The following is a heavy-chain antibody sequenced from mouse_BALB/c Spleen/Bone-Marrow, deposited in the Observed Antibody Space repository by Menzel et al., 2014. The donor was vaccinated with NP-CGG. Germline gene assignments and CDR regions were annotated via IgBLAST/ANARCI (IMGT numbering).Heavy chain of an antibody. CDR3: TRRPHQANSYFDC. D-gene: IGHD3-2*02. CDR1: GFTFSSYG. CDR2: ISSGGSST. Sequence: EVQLVESGGDLVKPGGSLKLSCVASGFTFSSYGMSWVRQTPEKRLEWVATISSGGSSTYYPASVKGRFTISRDNAKSTLYLQMSSLNSEDTAMYYRTRRPHQANSYFDCWGQGTTLTVSS. V-gene: IGHV5-6*01. J-gene: IGHJ2*01.